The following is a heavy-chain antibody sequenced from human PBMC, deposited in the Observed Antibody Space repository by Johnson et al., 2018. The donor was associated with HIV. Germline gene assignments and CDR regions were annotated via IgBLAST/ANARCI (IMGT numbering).Heavy chain of an antibody. CDR1: GLIFSNAW. CDR3: ARDTYYYDTSGYLTRPRAFDV. Sequence: VQLVESGGGFVKPGGSLKLSCTASGLIFSNAWMNWVRHSPGKGLEWVGRIRSIPSGGTTDYAAPVKDRFILSRDDSKNMVYLEMNSLTTEDTALYYCARDTYYYDTSGYLTRPRAFDVWGQGTTVTVSS. V-gene: IGHV3-15*07. D-gene: IGHD3-22*01. CDR2: IRSIPSGGTT. J-gene: IGHJ3*01.